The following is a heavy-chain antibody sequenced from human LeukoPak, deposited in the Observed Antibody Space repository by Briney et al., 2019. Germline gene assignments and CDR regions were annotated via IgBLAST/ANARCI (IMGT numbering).Heavy chain of an antibody. CDR3: AREGCSGTSCFAH. Sequence: ASVKVSCKTSGYGFTGYYVHWVRQVPGLGLEWMGRINPNSGGIDYAQKFQGRVAMTRDTSISTAYMELSRVISDDTAVYYCAREGCSGTSCFAHWGQGTLVTVSS. J-gene: IGHJ4*02. V-gene: IGHV1-2*06. CDR2: INPNSGGI. D-gene: IGHD2-2*01. CDR1: GYGFTGYY.